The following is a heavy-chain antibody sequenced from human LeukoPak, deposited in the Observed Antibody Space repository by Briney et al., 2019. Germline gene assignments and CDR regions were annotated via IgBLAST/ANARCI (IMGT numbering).Heavy chain of an antibody. D-gene: IGHD2-15*01. CDR3: AKFALRYCSGGSCHPFDY. J-gene: IGHJ4*02. CDR1: GFTFSSYE. Sequence: PGGSLRLSCAASGFTFSSYEMNWVRQAPGKGLEWVSYISSSGGTTYYADSVKGRFTISRDNSKNTLYLQMNSLRAEDTAVYYCAKFALRYCSGGSCHPFDYWGQGTLVTVSS. CDR2: ISSSGGTT. V-gene: IGHV3-48*03.